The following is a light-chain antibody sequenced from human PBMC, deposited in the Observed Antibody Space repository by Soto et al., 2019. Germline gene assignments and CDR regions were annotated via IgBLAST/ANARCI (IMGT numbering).Light chain of an antibody. CDR3: SSYRSSSTGV. Sequence: QSALTQPASVSGSPAQSITISCTGTRSDVGGYNFVSWYQQHPGKAPKLRIYDVSNRPSGVSNRFSGSKSGNTASLTISGIQAEEEADYYCSSYRSSSTGVFGTGTKLTVL. CDR2: DVS. V-gene: IGLV2-14*01. CDR1: RSDVGGYNF. J-gene: IGLJ1*01.